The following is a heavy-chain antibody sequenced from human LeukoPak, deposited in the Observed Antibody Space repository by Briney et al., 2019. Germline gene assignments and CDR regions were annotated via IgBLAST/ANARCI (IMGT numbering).Heavy chain of an antibody. V-gene: IGHV3-21*01. CDR2: ISSSGSYI. CDR1: TFPFSSHT. Sequence: GGPLRLSCAASTFPFSSHTMNWVRQAPGTGLEWVSSISSSGSYIYYADSLKGRFTVSRDNARKSLYLQMNSLRAEDTAVYYCARASDHDWGSYRWDAFDIWGQGTMVTVSS. CDR3: ARASDHDWGSYRWDAFDI. D-gene: IGHD3-16*02. J-gene: IGHJ3*02.